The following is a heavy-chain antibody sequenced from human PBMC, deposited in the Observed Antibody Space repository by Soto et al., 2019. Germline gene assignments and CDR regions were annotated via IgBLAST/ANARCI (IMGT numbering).Heavy chain of an antibody. CDR1: GFTFSNYA. V-gene: IGHV3-23*01. CDR2: MSGSGGST. D-gene: IGHD1-26*01. J-gene: IGHJ4*02. Sequence: EVLLLESGGGLAQPGGSLRLSCVASGFTFSNYAMSRVRQAPGKGLEWGSAMSGSGGSTYSADPVKGRFTISRDSFQNTLYLQRNSLRAEDTCVYYWAKGGGSCCFDSWGQGTLVTVSS. CDR3: AKGGGSCCFDS.